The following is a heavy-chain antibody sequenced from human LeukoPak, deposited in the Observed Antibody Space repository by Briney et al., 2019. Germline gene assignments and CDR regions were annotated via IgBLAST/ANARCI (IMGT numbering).Heavy chain of an antibody. CDR2: ISSSDTYI. D-gene: IGHD4-17*01. V-gene: IGHV3-21*01. J-gene: IGHJ4*02. CDR3: ARGPYGDSGFDY. CDR1: GFSFSSHS. Sequence: GGSLRLSCAASGFSFSSHSMNWVRQAPGKGLEWVSSISSSDTYIYYADSVKGRFTISRDNSKNTLYLQMNSLRAEDTAVYYCARGPYGDSGFDYWGQGTLVTVSS.